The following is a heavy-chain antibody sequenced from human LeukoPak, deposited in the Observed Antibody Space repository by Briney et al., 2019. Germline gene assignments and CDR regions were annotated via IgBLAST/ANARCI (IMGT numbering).Heavy chain of an antibody. CDR2: ISYDGSNK. CDR3: ARAIVGATYDY. V-gene: IGHV3-30*03. Sequence: GGSLRLSCAASGFTFSSYGMHWVRQAPGKGLEWVAVISYDGSNKYYADSVKGRFTISRDNSKNTLYLQMNSLRAEDTAVYYCARAIVGATYDYWGQGTLVTVSS. CDR1: GFTFSSYG. D-gene: IGHD1-26*01. J-gene: IGHJ4*02.